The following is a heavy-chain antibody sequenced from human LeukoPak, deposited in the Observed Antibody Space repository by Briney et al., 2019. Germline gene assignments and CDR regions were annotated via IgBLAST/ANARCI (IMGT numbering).Heavy chain of an antibody. J-gene: IGHJ4*02. CDR1: GFTFDTYW. V-gene: IGHV3-74*01. CDR3: ARGRYYFDY. D-gene: IGHD5-24*01. CDR2: INSDGSST. Sequence: GRSLRLSCAASGFTFDTYWMHWVRQAPGKGLVCVSRINSDGSSTTYADSVKGRFTISRDNAKNTLYLQMNSLRAEDTAVYYCARGRYYFDYWGQGTLVTVSS.